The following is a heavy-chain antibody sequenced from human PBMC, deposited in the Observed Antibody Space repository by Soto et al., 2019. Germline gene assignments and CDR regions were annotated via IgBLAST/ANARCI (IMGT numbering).Heavy chain of an antibody. J-gene: IGHJ4*02. CDR1: GGSISSSSYY. D-gene: IGHD6-19*01. CDR2: IYYSGST. CDR3: ARHGYSFVAVAGLDY. Sequence: NPSETLSLTCTVSGGSISSSSYYWGWIRQPPGKGLEWIGSIYYSGSTYYNPSLKSRVTISVDTSKNQFSLKLSSVTAADTAVYYCARHGYSFVAVAGLDYWGQGTLVTVSS. V-gene: IGHV4-39*01.